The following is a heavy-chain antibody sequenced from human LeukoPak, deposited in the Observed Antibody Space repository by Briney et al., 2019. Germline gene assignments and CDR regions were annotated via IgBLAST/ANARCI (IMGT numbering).Heavy chain of an antibody. J-gene: IGHJ2*01. CDR2: IYHSGST. Sequence: PSETLSLTCTVSGYSISSGYYWGWIRQPPGKGLEWIGSIYHSGSTYYNPSLKSRVTISVDTSKNQFSLKLSSVTAADTAVYYCARGPSITMVRGVLDPHFDLWGRGTLVTVSS. CDR3: ARGPSITMVRGVLDPHFDL. V-gene: IGHV4-38-2*02. CDR1: GYSISSGYY. D-gene: IGHD3-10*01.